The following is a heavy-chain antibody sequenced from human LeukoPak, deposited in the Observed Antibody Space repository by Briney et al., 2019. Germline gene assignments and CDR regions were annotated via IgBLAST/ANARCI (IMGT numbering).Heavy chain of an antibody. V-gene: IGHV1-18*01. J-gene: IGHJ3*02. CDR2: ISVYNGNT. D-gene: IGHD3/OR15-3a*01. CDR3: ARDRDFWTGYYDAFDI. CDR1: GYTFTSYG. Sequence: SVKVSCKASGYTFTSYGISWVRQAPGQGLEWMGWISVYNGNTNYAQKLQGRVTMTTDTSTSTAYMELRSLRSDDTAVYYCARDRDFWTGYYDAFDIWGQGTMVTVSS.